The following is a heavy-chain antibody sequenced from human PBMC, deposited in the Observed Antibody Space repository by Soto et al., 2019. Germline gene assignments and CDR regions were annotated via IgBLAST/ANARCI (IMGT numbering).Heavy chain of an antibody. D-gene: IGHD6-13*01. CDR1: GGTFSSYA. Sequence: QVQLVQSGAEVKKPGSSVKVSCKASGGTFSSYAISWVRQSPGQGLEWLGGLIPIFGTANYAQKFQGRVTITADESTSTAYMELSSLRSDDTAVYYCARMWVAAASKTGPDYWGKGTLVTVSS. J-gene: IGHJ4*02. CDR3: ARMWVAAASKTGPDY. CDR2: LIPIFGTA. V-gene: IGHV1-69*01.